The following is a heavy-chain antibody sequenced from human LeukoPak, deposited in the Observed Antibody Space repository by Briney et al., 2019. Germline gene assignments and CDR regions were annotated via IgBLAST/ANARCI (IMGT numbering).Heavy chain of an antibody. Sequence: SETLSLTCTVSGGSIGSFHWSWIRQPPGKGLEWIGYIYNSVITNSNPSLKSRVTMSVDTSKNQFSLKLGSLTAADTAIYYCARVSGGSGSGPVDYWGQGTLVTASS. CDR2: IYNSVIT. V-gene: IGHV4-59*01. J-gene: IGHJ4*02. D-gene: IGHD3-10*01. CDR1: GGSIGSFH. CDR3: ARVSGGSGSGPVDY.